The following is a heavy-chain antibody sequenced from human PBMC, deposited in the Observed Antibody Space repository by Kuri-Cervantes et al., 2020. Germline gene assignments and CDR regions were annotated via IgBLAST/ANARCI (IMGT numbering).Heavy chain of an antibody. CDR1: GFTFSDYY. CDR2: ISSSGSII. Sequence: GESLKISCAAPGFTFSDYYMSWIRQAPGKGLEWVSYISSSGSIIYYADSVKGRFTISRDNAKNSLYLQMNSLRAEDTAVYYCARDRRLWEIKPTNWFDPWGQGTLVTVSS. D-gene: IGHD3-16*01. J-gene: IGHJ5*02. CDR3: ARDRRLWEIKPTNWFDP. V-gene: IGHV3-11*01.